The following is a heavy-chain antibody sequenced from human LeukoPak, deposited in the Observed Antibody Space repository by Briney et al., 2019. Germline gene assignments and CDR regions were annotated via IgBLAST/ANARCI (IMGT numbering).Heavy chain of an antibody. D-gene: IGHD3-22*01. V-gene: IGHV4-34*01. J-gene: IGHJ5*02. Sequence: SETLSLTCAVYGGSFSGYYWSWIRQPPGKGLEWIGEINHSGSTNYNPSLKSRVTISVDTSKNQFSLKLSSVTAADTAVYYCARVLDSSGYYYGFDPWGQGTLVIVSS. CDR1: GGSFSGYY. CDR3: ARVLDSSGYYYGFDP. CDR2: INHSGST.